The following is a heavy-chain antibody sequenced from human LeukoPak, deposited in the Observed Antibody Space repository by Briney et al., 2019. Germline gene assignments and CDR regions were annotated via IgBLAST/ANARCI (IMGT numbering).Heavy chain of an antibody. CDR1: GYTFTGYY. CDR3: ARVDQLLFLADY. Sequence: ASVKVSCKASGYTFTGYYMHWVRQAPGQGLEWMGWINPNSGGTNYAQKFQGRVTMTRDTSISTAYMELSRLRSHDTAVYYCARVDQLLFLADYWGQGTLVTVSS. V-gene: IGHV1-2*02. D-gene: IGHD2-2*01. CDR2: INPNSGGT. J-gene: IGHJ4*02.